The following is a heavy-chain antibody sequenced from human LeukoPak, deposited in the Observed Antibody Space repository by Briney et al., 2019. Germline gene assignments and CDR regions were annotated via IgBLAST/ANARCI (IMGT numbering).Heavy chain of an antibody. D-gene: IGHD6-19*01. CDR2: INPSGDST. CDR1: GFTFSNYA. V-gene: IGHV3-23*01. Sequence: GGSLRLSCAASGFTFSNYAMSWVRQAPGRGLEWVSAINPSGDSTYYADSVKGRFTISRDNSKNTLYLQMNSLRAEDTAVYFCAKAGTHSYFDDWGQGTLVTV. J-gene: IGHJ4*02. CDR3: AKAGTHSYFDD.